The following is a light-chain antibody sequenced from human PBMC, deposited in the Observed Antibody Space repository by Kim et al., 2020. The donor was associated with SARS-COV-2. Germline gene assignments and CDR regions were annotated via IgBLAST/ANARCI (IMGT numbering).Light chain of an antibody. Sequence: AAVGDRVTSTCRASQTISSGLAWYQQKPGKAPKVLIYKASTLESGVPSRFSGSESGTEFTLTISSLQPDDSATYYCQQYKSYPWTFGQGTKVDIK. CDR2: KAS. CDR1: QTISSG. V-gene: IGKV1-5*03. CDR3: QQYKSYPWT. J-gene: IGKJ1*01.